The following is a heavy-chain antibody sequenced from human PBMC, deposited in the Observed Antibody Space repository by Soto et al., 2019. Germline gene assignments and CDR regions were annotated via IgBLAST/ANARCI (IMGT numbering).Heavy chain of an antibody. CDR1: GGSISSSSFY. CDR2: IYYSGST. J-gene: IGHJ5*02. Sequence: PXAILPLAFTVSGGSISSSSFYWGWIRQPPGKGLEWIGSIYYSGSTYYNPSLKSRVTISVDTSKNQFSLKLSSVTAADTAVYYCERTSYYDFWSGSNWFDPWGQGTLVTV. V-gene: IGHV4-39*01. D-gene: IGHD3-3*01. CDR3: ERTSYYDFWSGSNWFDP.